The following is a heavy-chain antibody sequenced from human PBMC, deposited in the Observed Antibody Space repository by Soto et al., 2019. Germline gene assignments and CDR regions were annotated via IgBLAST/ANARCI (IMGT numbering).Heavy chain of an antibody. CDR2: IYYSGST. D-gene: IGHD3-16*01. CDR3: ARHVSAVGRLGYFDQ. CDR1: VGSVITVAYY. J-gene: IGHJ4*02. Sequence: SETRSLTCTFSVGSVITVAYYWSWILQHPGKGLELIGFIYYSGSTFYNPSLMSRVTISVDTSKYQFSLKMTSVTPADTAVYYCARHVSAVGRLGYFDQWGLGSLVTVSS. V-gene: IGHV4-31*03.